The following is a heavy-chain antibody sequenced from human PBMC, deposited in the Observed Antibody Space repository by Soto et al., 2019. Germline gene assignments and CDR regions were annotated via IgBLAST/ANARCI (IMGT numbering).Heavy chain of an antibody. D-gene: IGHD6-19*01. CDR1: GFTVSSYA. V-gene: IGHV3-30-3*01. J-gene: IGHJ4*02. Sequence: PGGSLRLSCAASGFTVSSYAMHWVLQAPGKGLEWVAVISYDGSNKYYADSVKGRFTISRDNSKNTLYLQMNSLRAEDTAVYYCARDREGGWLVIWTYFDYWGEGTLVTVSS. CDR2: ISYDGSNK. CDR3: ARDREGGWLVIWTYFDY.